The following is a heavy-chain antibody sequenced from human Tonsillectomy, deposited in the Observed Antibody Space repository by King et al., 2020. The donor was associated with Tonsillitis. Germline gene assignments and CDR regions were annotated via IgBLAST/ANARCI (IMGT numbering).Heavy chain of an antibody. Sequence: VQLVESGGGVVQPGRSLRLSCAASGFTFSSYGMHWVRQAPGKGLEWVAVIWYDGSNKYYEDSVKGRFSISRDNSKKTLYLQMNSLRAEDTAVYYCARDRGEMATLDYWGQGTLVTVSS. J-gene: IGHJ4*02. V-gene: IGHV3-33*01. CDR2: IWYDGSNK. CDR1: GFTFSSYG. CDR3: ARDRGEMATLDY. D-gene: IGHD5-24*01.